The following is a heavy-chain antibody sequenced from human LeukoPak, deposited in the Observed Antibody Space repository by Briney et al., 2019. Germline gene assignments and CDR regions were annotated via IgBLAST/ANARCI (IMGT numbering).Heavy chain of an antibody. V-gene: IGHV3-21*03. J-gene: IGHJ3*02. D-gene: IGHD2-21*01. CDR2: ISDDGNYI. CDR3: AKEGDSGSFDI. CDR1: GFTFSNFG. Sequence: GGSLRLSCAASGFTFSNFGMNWVRQAPGKGLEWVSSISDDGNYIYYGDSVKGRFTISRDNAKNIVYLQMNGLRPDDTHVYYCAKEGDSGSFDIWGRGTLVTVSS.